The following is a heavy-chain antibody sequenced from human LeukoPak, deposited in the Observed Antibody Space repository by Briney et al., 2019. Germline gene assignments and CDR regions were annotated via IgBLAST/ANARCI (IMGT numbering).Heavy chain of an antibody. J-gene: IGHJ4*02. CDR3: AKKDGATTSFDY. CDR2: ISGSGGST. D-gene: IGHD5-12*01. V-gene: IGHV3-23*01. CDR1: GFTFSSYA. Sequence: QSGGSLRLSCAASGFTFSSYAMSWVRQAPGKGLEWVSGISGSGGSTYYADSVKGRFTISRDNSKNTLYLQMNSLSADETAVYYCAKKDGATTSFDYWGQGTLVTVSS.